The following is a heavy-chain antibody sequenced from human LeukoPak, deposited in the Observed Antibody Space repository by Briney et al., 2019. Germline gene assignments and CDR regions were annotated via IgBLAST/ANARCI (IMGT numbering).Heavy chain of an antibody. CDR2: IYYSGST. CDR3: ARHAVVAAKGTIDY. CDR1: GSSISSSSYY. J-gene: IGHJ4*02. D-gene: IGHD2-15*01. Sequence: SETLSLTCTVSGSSISSSSYYWGWIRQPPGKGLEWIGSIYYSGSTYYNPSLKSRVTISVDTSKNQFSLKLSSVTAADTAVYYCARHAVVAAKGTIDYWGQGTLVTVSS. V-gene: IGHV4-39*01.